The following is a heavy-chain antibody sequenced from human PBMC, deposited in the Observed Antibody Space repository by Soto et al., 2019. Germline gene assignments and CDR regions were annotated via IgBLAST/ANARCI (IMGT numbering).Heavy chain of an antibody. CDR2: INHSGST. V-gene: IGHV4-34*01. Sequence: SETLSLTCAVYGGSFSGYYWSWIRQPPGKGLEWIGEINHSGSTNYNQSLKSRVTISVDTSKKQFSLKLSSVTAADTAVYYCARGLYRTYYYDRSGRTFFDYWGQGPLITVSS. CDR3: ARGLYRTYYYDRSGRTFFDY. CDR1: GGSFSGYY. J-gene: IGHJ4*02. D-gene: IGHD3-22*01.